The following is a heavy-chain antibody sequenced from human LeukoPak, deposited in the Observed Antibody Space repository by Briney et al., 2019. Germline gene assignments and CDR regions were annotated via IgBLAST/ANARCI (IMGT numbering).Heavy chain of an antibody. CDR3: ARVGVGMYHFDH. J-gene: IGHJ4*02. D-gene: IGHD2-2*01. CDR2: INPDGSTT. CDR1: GFTLSTYW. Sequence: PGGSLRLSCAASGFTLSTYWMHWVRQAPGKGLVWVSRINPDGSTTTYADSVEGRFTISGDNAKNTLYLQMSSLRAEDTAVYYCARVGVGMYHFDHWGQGTLVTVSS. V-gene: IGHV3-74*01.